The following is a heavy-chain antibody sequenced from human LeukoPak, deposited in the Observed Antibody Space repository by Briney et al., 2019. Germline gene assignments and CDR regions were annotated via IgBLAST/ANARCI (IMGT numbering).Heavy chain of an antibody. CDR3: AKGAFHYDFWSGYFDNWSGGY. CDR1: GFTFDDYA. CDR2: ISWNSGSI. D-gene: IGHD3-3*01. J-gene: IGHJ4*02. Sequence: PGGSLRLSCAASGFTFDDYAMHWVRQAPGKGLEWVSGISWNSGSIGYADSVKGRFTISRDNAKNSLYLQMNSLRAEDMALYYCAKGAFHYDFWSGYFDNWSGGYWGQGTLVTVSS. V-gene: IGHV3-9*03.